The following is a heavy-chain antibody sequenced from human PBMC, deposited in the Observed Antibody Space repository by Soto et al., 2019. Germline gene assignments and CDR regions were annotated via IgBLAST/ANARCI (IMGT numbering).Heavy chain of an antibody. CDR3: ARSQVRGTYQFDY. CDR2: IFHSGST. V-gene: IGHV4-4*02. CDR1: GDSISSNNW. J-gene: IGHJ4*02. D-gene: IGHD3-16*02. Sequence: QVHLQESGPGLVKPSGTLSLTCAVTGDSISSNNWWTWVRQSPGKGLEWIGAIFHSGSTNYNPSLKYRVVISVDKSNILFSLKLTSVTAVDTAVYFCARSQVRGTYQFDYWGQGILVTVSS.